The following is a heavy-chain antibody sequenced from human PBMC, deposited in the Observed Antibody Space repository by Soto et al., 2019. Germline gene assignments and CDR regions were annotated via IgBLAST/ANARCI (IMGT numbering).Heavy chain of an antibody. V-gene: IGHV4-31*03. CDR3: ARDPRSAYYHDY. CDR1: GGSISSGAYY. Sequence: QVQLQESGPGLVKPSQTLSVTCTVSGGSISSGAYYWIWIRQRPGRGLECIGYIYYSGSTYYNPSLKSRLTIEIDTSKSQFSLKLSSVTAADTAVYYCARDPRSAYYHDYWGQGTLVSVSS. J-gene: IGHJ4*02. D-gene: IGHD3-3*01. CDR2: IYYSGST.